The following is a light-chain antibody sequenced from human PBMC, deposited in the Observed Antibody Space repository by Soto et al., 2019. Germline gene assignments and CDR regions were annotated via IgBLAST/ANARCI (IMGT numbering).Light chain of an antibody. Sequence: QSVLTQPASVSDSTGQAITISCTGTSSDVGGSNHVSWYQQHPGKAPKLMIYDVTNRPSGVSHRFSGSTSGSTASLIISGLQAEDEADYYCVSFTSSTTYVFGTGTKLTVL. CDR1: SSDVGGSNH. CDR3: VSFTSSTTYV. V-gene: IGLV2-14*01. J-gene: IGLJ1*01. CDR2: DVT.